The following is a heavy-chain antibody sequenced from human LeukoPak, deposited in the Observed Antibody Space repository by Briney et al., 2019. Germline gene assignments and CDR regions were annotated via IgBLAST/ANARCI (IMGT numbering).Heavy chain of an antibody. CDR1: GHIFIGYY. J-gene: IGHJ5*02. CDR3: ATTQARGFKPKNNWCDP. V-gene: IGHV1-46*01. D-gene: IGHD3-10*01. Sequence: RASVKVSCKASGHIFIGYYMHWVRQAPGEGVERMGVINPNGDRTTYTQKFQGRVTITRDTVTRTVYMEMSSLRYEDTAVYYCATTQARGFKPKNNWCDPWGQGTLVSVSS. CDR2: INPNGDRT.